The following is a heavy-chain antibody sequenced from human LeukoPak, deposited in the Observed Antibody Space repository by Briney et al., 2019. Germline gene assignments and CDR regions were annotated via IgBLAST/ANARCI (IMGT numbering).Heavy chain of an antibody. CDR2: INSDGSST. V-gene: IGHV3-74*01. J-gene: IGHJ6*03. CDR1: GFTFSSYW. CDR3: ARASYYYYYYMDV. Sequence: PVGSLRLSCGASGFTFSSYWMHWVRQAPGKGLVWVSRINSDGSSTSYADSVKGRFTISRDNAKNTLYLQMNSLRAEDTAVYYCARASYYYYYYMDVWGKGTTVTVSS.